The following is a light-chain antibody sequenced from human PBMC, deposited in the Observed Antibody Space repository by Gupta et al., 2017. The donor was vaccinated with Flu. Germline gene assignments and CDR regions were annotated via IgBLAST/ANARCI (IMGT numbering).Light chain of an antibody. J-gene: IGKJ3*01. CDR1: QSVSSY. CDR2: DAS. Sequence: IVLTQSPATLSLSPGERATLSCRASQSVSSYLAWYQQKPGQAPRLLIYDASNRATGIPARFSGSGSGTDFTLTISSLEPEDFAVYYCQQRSNGPLTFGHGTKVDIK. V-gene: IGKV3-11*01. CDR3: QQRSNGPLT.